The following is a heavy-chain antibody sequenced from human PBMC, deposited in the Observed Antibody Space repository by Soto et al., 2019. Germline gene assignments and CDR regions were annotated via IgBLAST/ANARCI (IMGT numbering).Heavy chain of an antibody. D-gene: IGHD3-16*01. CDR3: ARGSDGDYSDY. CDR1: GGSSGNYY. J-gene: IGHJ4*02. V-gene: IGHV4-59*01. CDR2: ISYSGST. Sequence: SETLSLTCTVSGGSSGNYYWSWIRQPPGRGLEWIGYISYSGSTNYNPSLKSRGTISQDTSKEQFSLKLSSVTAADTAAYYCARGSDGDYSDYWGRGTLVTVSS.